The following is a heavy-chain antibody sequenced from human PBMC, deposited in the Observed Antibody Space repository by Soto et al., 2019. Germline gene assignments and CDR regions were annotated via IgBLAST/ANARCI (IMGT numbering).Heavy chain of an antibody. CDR3: TTVENWDDVFDI. Sequence: GSLRLSCAASGVTCSNAGVHWVRQTPGKGLEWVGRIKSKTDGGTTDYAAPVKGRFTISRDDSKNTLYLQMNSLKTEDTAVYYCTTVENWDDVFDIWGQGTMVTVSS. CDR2: IKSKTDGGTT. CDR1: GVTCSNAG. V-gene: IGHV3-15*07. D-gene: IGHD7-27*01. J-gene: IGHJ3*02.